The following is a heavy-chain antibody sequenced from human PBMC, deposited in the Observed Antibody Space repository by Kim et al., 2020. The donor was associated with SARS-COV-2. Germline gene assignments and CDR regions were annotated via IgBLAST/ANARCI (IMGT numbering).Heavy chain of an antibody. CDR3: GRGQPLDY. V-gene: IGHV4-31*03. CDR2: ISYSGNS. CDR1: GGSIRSGGKF. D-gene: IGHD2-2*01. Sequence: SETLSLTCSVSGGSIRSGGKFWTWIRQHPAKGLEWIGYISYSGNSHYSPSLRSRVSISLQTSENQFSLELTSVTAADTAVYYYGRGQPLDYCGRGIL. J-gene: IGHJ4*02.